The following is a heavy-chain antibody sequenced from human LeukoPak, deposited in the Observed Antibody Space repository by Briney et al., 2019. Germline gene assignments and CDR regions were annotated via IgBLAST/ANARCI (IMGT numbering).Heavy chain of an antibody. CDR2: ISGSGGST. D-gene: IGHD1-26*01. CDR3: AKDDGGSYYFAPTDAFDI. V-gene: IGHV3-23*01. CDR1: GFTFSSYA. J-gene: IGHJ3*02. Sequence: GGSLRLSCAASGFTFSSYAMSWVRQAPGKGLEWVSAISGSGGSTYYADSVKGRFTISRDNSKNTLYLQMNSLRAEDTAVYYCAKDDGGSYYFAPTDAFDIWGQGTMVTVSS.